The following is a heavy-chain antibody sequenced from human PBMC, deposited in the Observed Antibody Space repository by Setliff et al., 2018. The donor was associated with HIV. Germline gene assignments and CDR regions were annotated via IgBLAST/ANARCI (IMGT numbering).Heavy chain of an antibody. Sequence: PGGSLRLSCAASGFSFSNYWMHWVRQAPAKGLEWVANISPDGSATYYVDSVKGRFTISRDNAKNSLYLQLNSLRVEDTAVYYCARFRLYHYSNKVDYWGQGTLVTVSS. D-gene: IGHD4-4*01. CDR1: GFSFSNYW. CDR2: ISPDGSAT. CDR3: ARFRLYHYSNKVDY. V-gene: IGHV3-7*01. J-gene: IGHJ4*02.